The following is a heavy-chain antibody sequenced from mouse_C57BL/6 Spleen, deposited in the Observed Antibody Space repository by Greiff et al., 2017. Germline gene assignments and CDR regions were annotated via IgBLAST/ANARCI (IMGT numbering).Heavy chain of an antibody. CDR1: GFNIKDDY. J-gene: IGHJ2*01. D-gene: IGHD1-1*01. Sequence: EVKLMESGAELVRPGASVKLSCTASGFNIKDDYMHWVKQRPEQGLEWIGWIDPENGDTEYASKFQGKATITADTSSNTAYLQLSSLTSEDTAVYYCTTLYYGSSSDYWGQGTTLTVSS. CDR3: TTLYYGSSSDY. V-gene: IGHV14-4*01. CDR2: IDPENGDT.